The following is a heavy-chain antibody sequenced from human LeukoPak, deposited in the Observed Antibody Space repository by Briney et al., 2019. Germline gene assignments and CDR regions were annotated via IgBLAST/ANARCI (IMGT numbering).Heavy chain of an antibody. CDR2: INPHSGGT. J-gene: IGHJ5*02. D-gene: IGHD1-26*01. CDR1: GYTFTDYY. Sequence: ASVKVSCKASGYTFTDYYMHWVRQAPGQGLEWMGWINPHSGGTDHAQKFQGRVTMTRDTSISTAYMELSRLRSDDTAVYFCARDNSVGDYAWWFDPWGQGTLVTVSS. CDR3: ARDNSVGDYAWWFDP. V-gene: IGHV1-2*02.